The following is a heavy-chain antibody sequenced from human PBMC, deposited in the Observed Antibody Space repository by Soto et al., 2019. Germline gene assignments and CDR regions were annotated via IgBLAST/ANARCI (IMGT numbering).Heavy chain of an antibody. J-gene: IGHJ6*02. Sequence: PSQTLSLTCVISGDSVSRNSAAWNWIRQSPSRGHEWLGRTYYRSKWYNDYAVSVKSRITINPDTSKNQFSLQLNSVTPEDTAVYYCARDRDTMVRGVITPNYYYYGMDVWGQGTTVTVSS. CDR3: ARDRDTMVRGVITPNYYYYGMDV. CDR1: GDSVSRNSAA. CDR2: TYYRSKWYN. D-gene: IGHD3-10*01. V-gene: IGHV6-1*01.